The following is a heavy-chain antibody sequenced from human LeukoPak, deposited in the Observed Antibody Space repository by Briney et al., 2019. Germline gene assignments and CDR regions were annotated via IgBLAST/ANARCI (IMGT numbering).Heavy chain of an antibody. CDR2: INHSGST. CDR1: GGSFSGYY. CDR3: ARREGDTSMVRSFDY. D-gene: IGHD5-18*01. J-gene: IGHJ4*02. Sequence: PSEALSLTCAVYGGSFSGYYWSWIRQPPGKGLEWIGEINHSGSTNYNPSLKSRVTISVDTSKNQFSLNLSSETAADTAVYYCARREGDTSMVRSFDYWGQGTLVTVSS. V-gene: IGHV4-34*01.